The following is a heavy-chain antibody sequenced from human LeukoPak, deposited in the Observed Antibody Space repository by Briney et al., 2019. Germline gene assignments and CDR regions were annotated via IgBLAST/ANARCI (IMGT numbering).Heavy chain of an antibody. CDR3: ARDHPGGYFDY. CDR1: GFTFSSYG. V-gene: IGHV3-33*01. J-gene: IGHJ4*02. CDR2: IWYDGSSK. Sequence: GRSLRLSCAASGFTFSSYGMHWVRQAPGKGLEWVAVIWYDGSSKYYADSVKGRFTISRDNSKNTLYLQMNSLRAEDTAVYYCARDHPGGYFDYWGQGTLVTVSS. D-gene: IGHD3-16*01.